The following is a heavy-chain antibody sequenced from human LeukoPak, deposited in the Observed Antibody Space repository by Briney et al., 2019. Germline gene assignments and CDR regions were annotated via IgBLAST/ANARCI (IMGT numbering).Heavy chain of an antibody. V-gene: IGHV3-30*03. CDR2: ISYDGSNK. D-gene: IGHD5-12*01. CDR3: ARMGGYDYDFPFDY. CDR1: GFTFSSYG. J-gene: IGHJ4*02. Sequence: PGRSLGLSCAASGFTFSSYGMHWVRQAPGKGLEWVAVISYDGSNKYYADSVKGRFTISRDNSKNTLYLQMNSLRAEDTAVYYCARMGGYDYDFPFDYWGQGPLVTVSS.